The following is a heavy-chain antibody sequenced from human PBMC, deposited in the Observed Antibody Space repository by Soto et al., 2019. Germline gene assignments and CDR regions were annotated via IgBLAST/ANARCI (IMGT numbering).Heavy chain of an antibody. D-gene: IGHD2-15*01. CDR1: GFTFSSYA. CDR3: ARDGLGYCSGGSCEDYYYGMDV. Sequence: GGSLRLSCAASGFTFSSYAMSWVRQAPGKGLEWVSVIRGNGGSKYYADSVKGRFTISRDNSKNTLYLQMNSLRAEDTAVYYCARDGLGYCSGGSCEDYYYGMDVWGQGTTVTVSS. V-gene: IGHV3-23*01. J-gene: IGHJ6*02. CDR2: IRGNGGSK.